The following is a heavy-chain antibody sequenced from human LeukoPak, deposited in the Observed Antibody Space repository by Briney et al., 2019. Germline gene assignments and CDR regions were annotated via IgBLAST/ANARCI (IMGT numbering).Heavy chain of an antibody. J-gene: IGHJ4*02. CDR3: ARVIRAAPGKGYFDY. Sequence: GGSLRLSCATSGFIFSTYALSWVRQAPGKGLEWASSISGSGGSTYHADSVKGRFTISRDSSKNTLYLQMNSLRAEDTAIYYCARVIRAAPGKGYFDYWGRGTLVTVSS. CDR1: GFIFSTYA. V-gene: IGHV3-23*01. CDR2: ISGSGGST. D-gene: IGHD6-13*01.